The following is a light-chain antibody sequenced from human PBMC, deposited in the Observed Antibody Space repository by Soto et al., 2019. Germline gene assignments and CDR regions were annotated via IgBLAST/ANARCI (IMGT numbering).Light chain of an antibody. CDR2: DVS. Sequence: QSVLTQPASVSGSPGQSITISCTGTSSDVGGYNYVSWYQQHPGKAPKLMIYDVSNRPSGVSNRFSGSKSGNTASLTISGLRAEDEADYYCSSYTSSFVFGGGTKLTVL. CDR3: SSYTSSFV. J-gene: IGLJ2*01. V-gene: IGLV2-14*01. CDR1: SSDVGGYNY.